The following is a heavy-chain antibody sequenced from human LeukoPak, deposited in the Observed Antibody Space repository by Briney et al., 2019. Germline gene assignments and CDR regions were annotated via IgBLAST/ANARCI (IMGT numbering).Heavy chain of an antibody. J-gene: IGHJ5*02. CDR1: GGSISSSIYY. CDR2: IYYSGST. D-gene: IGHD3-10*01. CDR3: ARVWFWFDP. V-gene: IGHV4-39*01. Sequence: PSETLSFTCTVSGGSISSSIYYWGWIRQPPGKGLEWIGSIYYSGSTYYNPSLKSRVTISVDTSENQFSLKLSSVTAADTAVYYCARVWFWFDPWGQGTLVTVSS.